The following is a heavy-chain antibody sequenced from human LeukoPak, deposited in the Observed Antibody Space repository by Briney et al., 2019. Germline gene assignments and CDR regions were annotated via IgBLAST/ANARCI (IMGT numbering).Heavy chain of an antibody. J-gene: IGHJ6*02. CDR3: ARMTGGSYYYGMDV. CDR1: GYTFTSYY. V-gene: IGHV1-46*01. CDR2: INPSGGST. Sequence: ASVKVSCKASGYTFTSYYIHWMRQAPGQGLEWMGIINPSGGSTNYAQKFQGRVTMTRDTSTSTVYMELSSLRSEDTAVYYCARMTGGSYYYGMDVWGQGPRSPSP. D-gene: IGHD1-26*01.